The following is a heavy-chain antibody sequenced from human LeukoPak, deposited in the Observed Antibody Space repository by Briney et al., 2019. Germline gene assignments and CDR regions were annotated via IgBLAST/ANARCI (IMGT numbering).Heavy chain of an antibody. J-gene: IGHJ4*02. CDR2: INYRGST. Sequence: SQTLSLTCTVSGGSTSSSNSYWGWIRHPPGKGLEWIGRINYRGSTYYNPSLKSRITISVDTSKNQFSLRLSSVTAADTAVYYCARLWGDGYNLDYWGQGTLVTVSS. CDR1: GGSTSSSNSY. V-gene: IGHV4-39*01. CDR3: ARLWGDGYNLDY. D-gene: IGHD5-24*01.